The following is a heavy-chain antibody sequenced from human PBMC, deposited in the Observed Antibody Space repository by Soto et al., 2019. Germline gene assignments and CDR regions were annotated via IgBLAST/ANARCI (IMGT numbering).Heavy chain of an antibody. CDR1: GFTFDDYA. Sequence: GGSLRLSCAASGFTFDDYAMHWVRQAPGKGLEWVSGISWNSGSIGYADSVKGRFTISRDNAKNSLYLQMNSLRAEDTALYYCAIRRDDFWSGYPFTVGNYFDYWGQGTLVTVSS. CDR3: AIRRDDFWSGYPFTVGNYFDY. J-gene: IGHJ4*02. D-gene: IGHD3-3*01. CDR2: ISWNSGSI. V-gene: IGHV3-9*01.